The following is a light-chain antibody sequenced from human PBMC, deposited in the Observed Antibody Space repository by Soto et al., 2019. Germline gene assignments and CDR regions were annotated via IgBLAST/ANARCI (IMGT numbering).Light chain of an antibody. V-gene: IGKV3D-20*01. CDR3: QQYGNSPSIT. Sequence: EIILTQSPATLSLSPGERATLSCGASQSVSSSYVAWYQPRPGLAPRLLIHDASSRATGIPDRFSASKSGTDFTLTISRLEPEDFALYYCQQYGNSPSITFRQGTRLEIK. CDR2: DAS. J-gene: IGKJ5*01. CDR1: QSVSSSY.